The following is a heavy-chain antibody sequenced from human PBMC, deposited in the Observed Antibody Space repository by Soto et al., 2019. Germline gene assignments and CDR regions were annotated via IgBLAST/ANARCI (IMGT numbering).Heavy chain of an antibody. D-gene: IGHD6-13*01. V-gene: IGHV3-23*01. CDR3: AKSQSSSWYLDWFDP. Sequence: GGSLRLYCAASGFTFSSYAMSWVRHAPGKGLEWVSAISGSGGSTYYADSVKGRFTISRDNSKNTLYLQMNSLRAEDTAVYYCAKSQSSSWYLDWFDPWGQGTLVTVSS. CDR1: GFTFSSYA. J-gene: IGHJ5*02. CDR2: ISGSGGST.